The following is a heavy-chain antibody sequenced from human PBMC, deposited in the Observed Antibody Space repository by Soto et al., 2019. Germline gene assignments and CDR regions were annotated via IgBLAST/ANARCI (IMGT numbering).Heavy chain of an antibody. J-gene: IGHJ6*02. D-gene: IGHD6-13*01. Sequence: SVKVCCKASGGTFSSYTINWVRQAPGQGLDWMGRIVPLLDIANYAQKFQGRVTMTADKSTSTAYMELSSLRSEDTAVYYCARVAWQQLTLGVYYYYGMDVWGQGTTVTVSS. CDR1: GGTFSSYT. CDR3: ARVAWQQLTLGVYYYYGMDV. CDR2: IVPLLDIA. V-gene: IGHV1-69*02.